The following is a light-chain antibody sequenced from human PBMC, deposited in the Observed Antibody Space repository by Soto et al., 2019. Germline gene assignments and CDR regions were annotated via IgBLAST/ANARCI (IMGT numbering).Light chain of an antibody. CDR3: QKYDSAPFT. Sequence: DIQMTQSPSSLSASVGDRVTITCRASQDISHYLAWYQQKPGTVPKLLIHAASTLQSGVPSRFSGSGSGTDFNLTISSLQPEDVATYYCQKYDSAPFTFGPGTTVDMK. J-gene: IGKJ3*01. V-gene: IGKV1-27*01. CDR2: AAS. CDR1: QDISHY.